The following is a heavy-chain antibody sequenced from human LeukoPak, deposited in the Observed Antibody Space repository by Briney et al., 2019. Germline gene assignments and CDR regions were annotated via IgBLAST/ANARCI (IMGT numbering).Heavy chain of an antibody. D-gene: IGHD2-2*02. CDR2: ISAYNGNT. CDR3: ARDRYCSSTSCYRRSYNWFDP. CDR1: GYTFTSYG. J-gene: IGHJ5*02. V-gene: IGHV1-18*01. Sequence: ASVKVSCKASGYTFTSYGISWVRQAPGQGLEWMGWISAYNGNTNYAQKLQGRVTMTTDTSTSTAYMELRSLRSDDTAVYYCARDRYCSSTSCYRRSYNWFDPRGQGTLVTVSS.